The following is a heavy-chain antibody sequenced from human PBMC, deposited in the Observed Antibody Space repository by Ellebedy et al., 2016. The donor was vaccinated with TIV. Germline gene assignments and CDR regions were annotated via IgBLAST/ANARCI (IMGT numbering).Heavy chain of an antibody. J-gene: IGHJ4*02. CDR2: ITGSSSYM. V-gene: IGHV3-21*01. D-gene: IGHD6-13*01. CDR1: GFTFSNYS. Sequence: PGGSLRLSCAGAGFTFSNYSMNWVRQAPGKGVEGVAYITGSSSYMFYSDSVKGRFTISRDNAKNSLYLQMNSLRAEDTAVYYCSRGIAAVMYWGQGTLVTVSS. CDR3: SRGIAAVMY.